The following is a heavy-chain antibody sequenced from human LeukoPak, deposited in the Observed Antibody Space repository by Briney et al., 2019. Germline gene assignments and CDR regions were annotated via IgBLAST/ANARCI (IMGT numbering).Heavy chain of an antibody. V-gene: IGHV3-30*04. J-gene: IGHJ5*02. D-gene: IGHD3-3*01. CDR1: GFTFSSYP. CDR3: ARGLEWLTRRHTWFDP. Sequence: GGSLRLSCVASGFTFSSYPMHWIRQAPGKGLEWVAAITYDGSNKYYADSVKGRFTISRDNSKNTLYLQMNSLRAEDTAVYYCARGLEWLTRRHTWFDPWGQGTLVTVSS. CDR2: ITYDGSNK.